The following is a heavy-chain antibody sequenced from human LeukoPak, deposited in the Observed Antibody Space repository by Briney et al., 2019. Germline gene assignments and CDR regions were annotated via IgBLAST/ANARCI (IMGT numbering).Heavy chain of an antibody. CDR3: TRDRGFSYSSGFDY. D-gene: IGHD6-25*01. CDR1: GFTVSSNY. J-gene: IGHJ4*02. Sequence: PGGSLRLSCAASGFTVSSNYMSWVRQAPGQGLEWVSAISGRGGSTYYADSVKGRFSISRDNSKNTLDLQMNTLRAEDTAVYYCTRDRGFSYSSGFDYWGQGTLVTVSS. V-gene: IGHV3-23*01. CDR2: ISGRGGST.